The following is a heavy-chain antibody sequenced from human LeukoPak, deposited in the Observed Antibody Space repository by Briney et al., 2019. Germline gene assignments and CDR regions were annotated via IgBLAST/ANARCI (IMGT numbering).Heavy chain of an antibody. J-gene: IGHJ4*02. CDR1: GFAFSTYW. Sequence: PGGSLRLSCAASGFAFSTYWMYWVRQAPGKGLVWVSRIKSDGSSTTYADFVKGRFTVSRDNAKNTLYLQMRSLRADDTAMYFCARVGGRGSIGGDCWGQGTLVTVSS. CDR3: ARVGGRGSIGGDC. V-gene: IGHV3-74*03. CDR2: IKSDGSST. D-gene: IGHD3-10*01.